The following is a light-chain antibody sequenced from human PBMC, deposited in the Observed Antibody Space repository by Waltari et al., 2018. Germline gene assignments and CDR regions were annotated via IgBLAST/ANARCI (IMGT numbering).Light chain of an antibody. CDR2: DAS. Sequence: IVLTQSPATLSLSPGARATLSCRASQSVSSYLAWYQQKPGQAPRILIYDASNRATGIPARFSGSGSGTDFTLTISSLEPEDFAVYYCQQRSNWPPVLTFGGGTKVEIK. J-gene: IGKJ4*01. CDR1: QSVSSY. V-gene: IGKV3-11*01. CDR3: QQRSNWPPVLT.